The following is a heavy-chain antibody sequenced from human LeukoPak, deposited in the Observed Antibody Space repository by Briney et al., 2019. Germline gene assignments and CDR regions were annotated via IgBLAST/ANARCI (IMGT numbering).Heavy chain of an antibody. V-gene: IGHV3-23*01. CDR2: ISGSGDSK. Sequence: GGSLRLSCAASGFTFSSYAMSWVRQAPGKGLEWVSSISGSGDSKCYADSMKGRFTISRDNSKNTLYLQMNSLRAEDTAVYYCAKVPNRIVGAGGAFDIWGQGTMVTVSS. CDR3: AKVPNRIVGAGGAFDI. CDR1: GFTFSSYA. D-gene: IGHD1-26*01. J-gene: IGHJ3*02.